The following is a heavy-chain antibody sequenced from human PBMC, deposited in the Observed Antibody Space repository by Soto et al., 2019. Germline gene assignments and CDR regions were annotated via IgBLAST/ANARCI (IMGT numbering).Heavy chain of an antibody. V-gene: IGHV3-64D*06. J-gene: IGHJ4*02. Sequence: PGGSLRLSCSASGFTFSSYAMHWVRQAPGKGLEYVSAISSNGGSTYYADSVKGRFTISRDNSKNTLYLQMSSLRAEDTAVYYCVKPHYSSSWYSYFDYWGQGTLVTVSS. CDR1: GFTFSSYA. D-gene: IGHD6-13*01. CDR2: ISSNGGST. CDR3: VKPHYSSSWYSYFDY.